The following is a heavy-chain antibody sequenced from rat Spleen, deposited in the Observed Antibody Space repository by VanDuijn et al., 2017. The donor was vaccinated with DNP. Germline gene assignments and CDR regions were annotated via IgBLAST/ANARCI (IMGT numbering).Heavy chain of an antibody. J-gene: IGHJ2*01. Sequence: EVKFVESGGGLVQPGRSLKLSCAASGFNFNDYWMGWVRQAPTKGLEWVASISYDGSDTYYRDSVKGRFTISRDNAKSTLYLQMDSLRSEDTATYYCAGRPPPTRGPFDYWGQGVTVTVSS. V-gene: IGHV5-7*01. CDR1: GFNFNDYW. CDR3: AGRPPPTRGPFDY. D-gene: IGHD1-4*01. CDR2: ISYDGSDT.